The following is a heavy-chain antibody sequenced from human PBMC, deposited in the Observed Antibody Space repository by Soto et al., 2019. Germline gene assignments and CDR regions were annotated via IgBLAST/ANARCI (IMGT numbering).Heavy chain of an antibody. CDR2: IYYSGST. Sequence: SETLSLTCTVSGGSIISYYWSWIRQPPGKGLEWIGYIYYSGSTNYNPSLKSRVTISVDTSKNQFSLKLSSVTAADTAVYYCARALRSSWYYYYYMDVWGKGTTVTVSS. J-gene: IGHJ6*03. D-gene: IGHD6-13*01. CDR3: ARALRSSWYYYYYMDV. CDR1: GGSIISYY. V-gene: IGHV4-59*01.